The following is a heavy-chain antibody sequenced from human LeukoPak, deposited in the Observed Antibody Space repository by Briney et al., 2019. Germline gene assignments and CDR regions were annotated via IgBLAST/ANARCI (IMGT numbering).Heavy chain of an antibody. D-gene: IGHD2-2*01. J-gene: IGHJ6*03. V-gene: IGHV4-34*01. CDR1: GGSFSGYY. CDR3: ARRIAPQYQLLQTYYYYYMDV. Sequence: PSETLSLTCAVYGGSFSGYYWSWIRQPPGKGLERIGEINHSGSTNYNPSLKSRVTISVDTSKNQFSLKLSSVTAADTAVYYCARRIAPQYQLLQTYYYYYMDVWGKGTTVTVSS. CDR2: INHSGST.